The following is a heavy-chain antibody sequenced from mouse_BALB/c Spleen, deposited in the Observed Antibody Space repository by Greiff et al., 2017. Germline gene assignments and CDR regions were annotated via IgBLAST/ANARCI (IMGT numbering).Heavy chain of an antibody. CDR2: IDPANGNT. V-gene: IGHV14-3*02. CDR3: ARYGYYVFDY. D-gene: IGHD2-3*01. J-gene: IGHJ2*01. CDR1: GFNIKDTY. Sequence: EVKLLESGAELVKPGASVKLSCTASGFNIKDTYMHWVKQRPEQGLEWIGRIDPANGNTKYDPKFQGKATITADTSSNTAYLQLSSLTSEDTAVYYCARYGYYVFDYWGQGTTLTVSS.